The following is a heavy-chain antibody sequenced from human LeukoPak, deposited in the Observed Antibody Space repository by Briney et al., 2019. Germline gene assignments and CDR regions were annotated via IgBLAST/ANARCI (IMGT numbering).Heavy chain of an antibody. D-gene: IGHD6-13*01. J-gene: IGHJ4*02. CDR1: GGSFSGYY. CDR2: INHSGST. CDR3: ARHDFSSWYFDY. Sequence: SETLSLTCAVYGGSFSGYYWSWIRQPPGKGLEWIGEINHSGSTNYNPSLKSRVTISVDTSKNQFSLKLSSVTAADTAVYYCARHDFSSWYFDYWGQGTLVTVSS. V-gene: IGHV4-34*01.